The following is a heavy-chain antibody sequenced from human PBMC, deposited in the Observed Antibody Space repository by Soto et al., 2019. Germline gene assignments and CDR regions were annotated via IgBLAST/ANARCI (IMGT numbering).Heavy chain of an antibody. V-gene: IGHV3-7*01. J-gene: IGHJ3*02. CDR3: ARERGIWFGELSIRPDAFDI. CDR1: GFTFSSYW. CDR2: IKQDGSEK. Sequence: GSLRLSCAASGFTFSSYWMSWVRQAPGKGLEWVANIKQDGSEKYYVDSVKGRFTISRDNAKNSLYLQMNSLRAEDTAVYYCARERGIWFGELSIRPDAFDIWGQGTMVTVSS. D-gene: IGHD3-10*01.